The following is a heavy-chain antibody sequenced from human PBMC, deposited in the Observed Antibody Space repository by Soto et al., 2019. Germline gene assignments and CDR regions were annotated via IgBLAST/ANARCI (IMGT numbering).Heavy chain of an antibody. D-gene: IGHD3-3*01. CDR3: ARQEGGGVVITAYYYYHGMDV. CDR1: GFTFSSYS. V-gene: IGHV3-30-3*01. Sequence: QVQLVESGGGVVQSGRSLRLACAASGFTFSSYSIHWVRQAPGKGLDWVAVISFDGNSKYYADSVKGRFTISRDDSKNTLYLQMNSLRAEDTAVYYCARQEGGGVVITAYYYYHGMDVWGQGTTVTVSS. J-gene: IGHJ6*02. CDR2: ISFDGNSK.